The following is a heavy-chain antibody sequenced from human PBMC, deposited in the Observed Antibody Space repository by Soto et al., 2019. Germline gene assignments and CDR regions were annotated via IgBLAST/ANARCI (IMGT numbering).Heavy chain of an antibody. J-gene: IGHJ4*02. D-gene: IGHD2-15*01. V-gene: IGHV1-2*02. CDR1: GYTFTGHY. CDR2: INPNNGGT. CDR3: AKEVAAGGPFDY. Sequence: GASVKVSCKSSGYTFTGHYLHWVRQAPGQGLEWMGWINPNNGGTNYAQKFQDRVTMTRDTSISTAYMELSRLRFDDTAVYYCAKEVAAGGPFDYWGQGTLVTVSS.